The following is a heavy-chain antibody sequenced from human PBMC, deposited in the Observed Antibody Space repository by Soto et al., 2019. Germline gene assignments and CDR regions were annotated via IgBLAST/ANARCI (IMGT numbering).Heavy chain of an antibody. CDR2: IYYSGST. CDR3: ARETGDGDYGSAYYGMDV. Sequence: QVQLQESGPGPVKPSQTLSLTCTVSGGSISSCGYYWSWIRQHPGKGLEWIGDIYYSGSTYYNPSLRSRVTISVDTSKNQVSLKRSSVTAADTAVYYCARETGDGDYGSAYYGMDVWGQGPTVTVS. D-gene: IGHD4-17*01. CDR1: GGSISSCGYY. V-gene: IGHV4-31*03. J-gene: IGHJ6*02.